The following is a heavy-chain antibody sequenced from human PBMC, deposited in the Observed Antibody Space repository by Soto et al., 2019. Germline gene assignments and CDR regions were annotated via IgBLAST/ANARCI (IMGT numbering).Heavy chain of an antibody. V-gene: IGHV4-4*02. CDR1: GGSISSSNW. CDR3: TRGQPTGTRTGEFDY. J-gene: IGHJ4*02. Sequence: QVQLQESGPGLVKPSGTLSLTCAVSGGSISSSNWWSWVRQPPGKGLEWIGEIYHSGSTNYNPSLKSRVTISVDQAKNQVSLKLSSVTAADTAVYYWTRGQPTGTRTGEFDYWGQGTLVTVSS. CDR2: IYHSGST. D-gene: IGHD1-1*01.